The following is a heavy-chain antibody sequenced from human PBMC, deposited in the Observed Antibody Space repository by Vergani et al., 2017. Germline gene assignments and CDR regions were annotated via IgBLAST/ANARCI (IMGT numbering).Heavy chain of an antibody. CDR1: GFTFDDYA. Sequence: EVQLVESGGGVVQPGGSLRLSCAASGFTFDDYAMHWVRQAPGKGLEWVSLISGDGGSTYYADSVKGRFTISRDNSKNSLYLQMNSLRTEDTDLYYCAKNRDGYNFWFDPWGQGTLVTVSS. CDR2: ISGDGGST. V-gene: IGHV3-43*02. J-gene: IGHJ5*02. CDR3: AKNRDGYNFWFDP. D-gene: IGHD5-24*01.